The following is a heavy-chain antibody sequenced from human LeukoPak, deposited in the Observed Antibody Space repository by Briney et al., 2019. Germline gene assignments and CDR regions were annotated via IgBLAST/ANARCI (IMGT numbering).Heavy chain of an antibody. CDR3: AKVDY. Sequence: GGSLRLSCAASGFTFSSYGMHWVRQAPGKGLEWVAVISYDGSNKYYADSVKGRFTISRDNSKSTLYLQMNSLRAEDTAVYYCAKVDYWGQGTLVTVSS. J-gene: IGHJ4*02. V-gene: IGHV3-30*18. CDR1: GFTFSSYG. CDR2: ISYDGSNK.